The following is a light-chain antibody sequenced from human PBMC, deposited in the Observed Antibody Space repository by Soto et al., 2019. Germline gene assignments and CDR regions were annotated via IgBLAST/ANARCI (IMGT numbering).Light chain of an antibody. Sequence: DIQMTQSPSSLSASVGDRVTITCQASQDISKYLNWYQQKPGKAPKALIYDASNLETGVPSRFSGSGSGTDFTFTISSLQPEDIATYYCQQYDNLQLTFGGGTKVEIK. CDR3: QQYDNLQLT. V-gene: IGKV1-33*01. CDR2: DAS. J-gene: IGKJ4*01. CDR1: QDISKY.